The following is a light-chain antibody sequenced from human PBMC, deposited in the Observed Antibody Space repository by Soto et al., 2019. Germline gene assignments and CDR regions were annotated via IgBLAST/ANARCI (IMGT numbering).Light chain of an antibody. V-gene: IGKV3-15*01. CDR3: QQYDYWWT. CDR2: RAS. CDR1: QSVTSN. Sequence: EVVMTQSPGAVSVSPGERATLSCRASQSVTSNVAWYQQKPGQAPRLLIYRASARATGVPARFSGSGSGTEITLPISSLQSEDFGIYYCQQYDYWWTFGQGTKVEI. J-gene: IGKJ1*01.